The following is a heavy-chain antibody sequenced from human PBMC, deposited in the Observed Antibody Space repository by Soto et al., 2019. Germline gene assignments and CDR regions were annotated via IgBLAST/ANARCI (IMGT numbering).Heavy chain of an antibody. Sequence: SETLSLTCTVSGGSISSSSYYWGWIRQPPGKGLEWIGSIYYSGSTYYNPSLKSRVTISVDTSKNQFCLKLSSVTAADTAVYYCARHPVTYGSGSYEWFDPWGQGTLVTVSS. CDR1: GGSISSSSYY. V-gene: IGHV4-39*01. D-gene: IGHD3-10*01. CDR2: IYYSGST. J-gene: IGHJ5*02. CDR3: ARHPVTYGSGSYEWFDP.